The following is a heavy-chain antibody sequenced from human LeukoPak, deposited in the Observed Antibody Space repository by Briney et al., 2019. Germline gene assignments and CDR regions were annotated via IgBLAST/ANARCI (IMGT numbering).Heavy chain of an antibody. J-gene: IGHJ3*02. D-gene: IGHD2-15*01. V-gene: IGHV1-24*01. CDR3: ATRVVVVAADDAFDI. CDR1: GYTLTELS. CDR2: FDPEDGET. Sequence: ASVKVSCKVSGYTLTELSMHWVRQAPGKGLEWMGGFDPEDGETIYAQKFQGRVTMTEDTSTDTAYMELSSLRSEDTAVYYCATRVVVVAADDAFDIWGQGTMATVSS.